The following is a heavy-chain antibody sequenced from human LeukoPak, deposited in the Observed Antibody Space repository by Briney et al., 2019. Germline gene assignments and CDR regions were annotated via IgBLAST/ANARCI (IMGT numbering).Heavy chain of an antibody. J-gene: IGHJ4*02. CDR1: GGSFSGYY. CDR3: ARVSYYDSSGYYYDYFDY. CDR2: INHSGST. Sequence: PSETLSLTCAVYGGSFSGYYWSWIRQPPGKGLEWIGEINHSGSTNYNPSLKSRVTISVDTSKNQFSLKLSSVTAADTAVYYCARVSYYDSSGYYYDYFDYWGQGTLVSVSS. V-gene: IGHV4-34*01. D-gene: IGHD3-22*01.